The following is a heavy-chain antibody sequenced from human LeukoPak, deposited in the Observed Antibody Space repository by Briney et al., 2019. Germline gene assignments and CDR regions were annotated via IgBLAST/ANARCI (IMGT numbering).Heavy chain of an antibody. J-gene: IGHJ4*02. CDR3: ARTVITMVRGFIGYYFDY. D-gene: IGHD3-10*01. CDR2: IIPIFGTA. CDR1: GGTFSSYA. Sequence: SVKVSCKASGGTFSSYAISWVRQAPGQGLEWMGGIIPIFGTANYAQKFQGRVTITTDESTSTAYMELSSLRSEDTAVYYCARTVITMVRGFIGYYFDYWGQGTLVTVSS. V-gene: IGHV1-69*05.